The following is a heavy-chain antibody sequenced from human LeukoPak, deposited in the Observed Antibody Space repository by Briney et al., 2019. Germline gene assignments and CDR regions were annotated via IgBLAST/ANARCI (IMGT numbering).Heavy chain of an antibody. J-gene: IGHJ6*02. Sequence: ASVKVSCKASGYIFSTYGISWVRQAPGQGREWMGGIIPIFGTANYAQKFQGRVTITADESTSTAYMELSSLRSEDTAVYYCARLPPIGLYYYGMDVWGQGTTVTVSS. CDR1: GYIFSTYG. CDR2: IIPIFGTA. D-gene: IGHD3-10*01. V-gene: IGHV1-69*13. CDR3: ARLPPIGLYYYGMDV.